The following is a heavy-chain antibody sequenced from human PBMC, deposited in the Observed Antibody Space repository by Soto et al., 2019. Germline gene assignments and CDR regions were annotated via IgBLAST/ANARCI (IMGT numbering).Heavy chain of an antibody. CDR3: ARDEACGGDCYYFDY. J-gene: IGHJ4*02. CDR2: IIPILGIA. CDR1: GGTFSSYT. D-gene: IGHD2-21*02. V-gene: IGHV1-69*04. Sequence: SVKVSCKASGGTFSSYTISWVRQAPGQGLEWMGRIIPILGIANYAQKFQGRVTITADKSTSTAYMELSSLRSEDTAVYYCARDEACGGDCYYFDYWGQGTLVTVSS.